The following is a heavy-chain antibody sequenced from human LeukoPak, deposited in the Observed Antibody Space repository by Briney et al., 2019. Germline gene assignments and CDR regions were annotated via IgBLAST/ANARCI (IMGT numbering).Heavy chain of an antibody. CDR2: ISPSADIK. D-gene: IGHD1-1*01. CDR3: AKATGTLGN. CDR1: GFTFSNHG. J-gene: IGHJ4*02. V-gene: IGHV3-23*01. Sequence: GGSLRLSCAASGFTFSNHGMNWVRQAPGKGLEWVSGISPSADIKYYADSVKGRFTISRDNSKNTLYLQMNSLTAEDTAIYYCAKATGTLGNWGQGTLVTVSS.